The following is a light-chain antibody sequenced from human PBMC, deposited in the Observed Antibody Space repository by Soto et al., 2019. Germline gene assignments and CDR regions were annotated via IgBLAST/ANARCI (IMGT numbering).Light chain of an antibody. J-gene: IGKJ1*01. V-gene: IGKV1-5*01. Sequence: DIQMSQSPSTLSAYVGDSVTITCRPSQSITTWLAWYQQRPGKAPKLLMYDVSSLQSGVPSRFSGSGSGTEFALTISSLQPDDFATYCCQHYKMYSPWTFGQGTKVDIK. CDR3: QHYKMYSPWT. CDR2: DVS. CDR1: QSITTW.